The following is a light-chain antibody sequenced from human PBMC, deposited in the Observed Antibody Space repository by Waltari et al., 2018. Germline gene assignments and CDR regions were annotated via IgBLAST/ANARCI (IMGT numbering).Light chain of an antibody. Sequence: QSVLTQPPSASGTPGQRVTISCSGSRHNIGSNYVYWYQQLSGMAPKLLIFTNNQRPSGVPARFLGSKSCTSASLAISWLRSEDEGDYYCASWDDSLSVLLFGGGTKLTVL. V-gene: IGLV1-47*01. J-gene: IGLJ3*02. CDR1: RHNIGSNY. CDR3: ASWDDSLSVLL. CDR2: TNN.